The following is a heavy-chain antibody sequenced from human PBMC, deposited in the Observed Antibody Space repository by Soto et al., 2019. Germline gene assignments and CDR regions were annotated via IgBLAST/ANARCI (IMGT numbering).Heavy chain of an antibody. CDR1: GGIFSNYG. CDR3: ALFESDDDVWGSFRS. J-gene: IGHJ5*02. V-gene: IGHV1-69*13. Sequence: GASVKVSCKASGGIFSNYGFSWVRQAPGQGLEWMGGIIPLFGKPSYAQKSQGRLIISADASTNRAYLDLYSLTTEDAGIYYCALFESDDDVWGSFRSWGQGTPVTVSS. CDR2: IIPLFGKP. D-gene: IGHD3-16*01.